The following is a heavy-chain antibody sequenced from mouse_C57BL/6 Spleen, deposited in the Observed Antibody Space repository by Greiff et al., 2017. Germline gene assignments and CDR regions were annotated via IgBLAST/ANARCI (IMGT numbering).Heavy chain of an antibody. D-gene: IGHD2-1*01. CDR2: ISGGGGNT. V-gene: IGHV5-9*04. CDR1: GFTFSSYT. J-gene: IGHJ2*01. CDR3: ARQVTGFDY. Sequence: DVKLVESGGGLVKPGGSLKLSCAASGFTFSSYTMSWVRQTPEKRLEWVATISGGGGNTYYPDSVKGRFTISRDNAKNTLYLQMSSLRSEDTAVYYCARQVTGFDYWGQGTTLTVSS.